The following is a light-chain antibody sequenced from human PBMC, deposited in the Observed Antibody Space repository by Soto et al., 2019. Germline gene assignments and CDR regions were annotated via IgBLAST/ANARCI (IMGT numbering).Light chain of an antibody. CDR2: GAS. V-gene: IGKV3-20*01. CDR3: QQYANSPET. CDR1: QSVSSSY. Sequence: EIFLTQSPGTLSLSPGERATLSCRASQSVSSSYLAWYQQKPGQAPRLLIYGASSRATGIPDRFSGSGSGTDFTLTISKLAPEDFAVYYCQQYANSPETFGQGTNVDIK. J-gene: IGKJ1*01.